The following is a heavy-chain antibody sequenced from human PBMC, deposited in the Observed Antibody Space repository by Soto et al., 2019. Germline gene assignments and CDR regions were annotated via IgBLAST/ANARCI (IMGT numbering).Heavy chain of an antibody. D-gene: IGHD5-18*01. CDR3: VIYLVDPAAYYFDF. Sequence: QPGGSLRLSCSASGFTFSSYAMHWVRQAPGKGLEYVSAISSNGGSTYYADSVKGRFTISRDNSKNTLYLQMSSLRAEDTAVYYCVIYLVDPAAYYFDFRGQGTLVTVSS. CDR2: ISSNGGST. V-gene: IGHV3-64D*08. J-gene: IGHJ4*02. CDR1: GFTFSSYA.